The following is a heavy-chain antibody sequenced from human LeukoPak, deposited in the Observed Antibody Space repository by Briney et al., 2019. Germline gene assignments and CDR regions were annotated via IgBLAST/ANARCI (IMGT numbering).Heavy chain of an antibody. D-gene: IGHD6-13*01. J-gene: IGHJ4*02. CDR3: GRPLSSTWYVGY. V-gene: IGHV1-2*02. Sequence: ASVKVSCKASGYAFTAYYIHWVRQAPGQGLEWMGWINPDSGGTNYAQKFQGRVTMTRDTSINTAYMELTRLRSDDTAVYYCGRPLSSTWYVGYWGQGTLVTVSS. CDR1: GYAFTAYY. CDR2: INPDSGGT.